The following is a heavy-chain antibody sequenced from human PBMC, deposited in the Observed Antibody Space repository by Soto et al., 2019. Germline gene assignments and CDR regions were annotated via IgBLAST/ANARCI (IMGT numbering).Heavy chain of an antibody. D-gene: IGHD3-10*01. V-gene: IGHV1-69*13. CDR2: IIPIFGTA. Sequence: AASVKVSCKASGCTFSSYAISWVRQAPGQGLEWMGGIIPIFGTANYAQKFQGRVTITADESTSTAYMELSSLRSDDTAVYYCARDYYRSGRLNPHSSFDPWGLGTLVTVSS. J-gene: IGHJ5*02. CDR3: ARDYYRSGRLNPHSSFDP. CDR1: GCTFSSYA.